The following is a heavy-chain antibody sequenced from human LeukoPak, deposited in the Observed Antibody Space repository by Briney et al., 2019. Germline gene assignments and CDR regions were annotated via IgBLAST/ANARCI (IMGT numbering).Heavy chain of an antibody. J-gene: IGHJ4*02. CDR1: GFTFSTYV. CDR3: ARMGTHNFDF. D-gene: IGHD5-24*01. Sequence: GGSLRLSCAASGFTFSTYVMTWVRQAPGKGLEWVSTISVGGETTFYADSVKGRFTISRDNAKSTLYLQMNSLRAEDTAVYYCARMGTHNFDFWGQGTLVTVSS. V-gene: IGHV3-23*01. CDR2: ISVGGETT.